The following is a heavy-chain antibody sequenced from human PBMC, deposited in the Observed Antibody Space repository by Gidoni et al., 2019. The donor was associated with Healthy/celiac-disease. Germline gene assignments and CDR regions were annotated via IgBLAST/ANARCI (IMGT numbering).Heavy chain of an antibody. CDR3: AKDGGGLRIAVAPRGPFDP. CDR2: IAYDGSNK. Sequence: QVQLVESGGGVVQPGRSLRLSCAASGFTFSSYGMHWVRQAPGKGLEWVAVIAYDGSNKYYADSVKGRFTISRDNSKNTLYLQMNSLRAEDTAVYYCAKDGGGLRIAVAPRGPFDPWGQGTLVTVSS. D-gene: IGHD6-19*01. J-gene: IGHJ5*02. CDR1: GFTFSSYG. V-gene: IGHV3-30*18.